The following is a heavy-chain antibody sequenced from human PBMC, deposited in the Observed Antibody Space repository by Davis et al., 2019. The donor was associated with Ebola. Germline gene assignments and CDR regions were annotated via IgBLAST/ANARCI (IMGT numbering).Heavy chain of an antibody. J-gene: IGHJ4*02. D-gene: IGHD3-22*01. Sequence: PSETLSLTCTVSGGSISSYYWSWIRQPPGKGLEWIGYIYYSGSTNYNPSLKSRVTISVDTSKNQFSLKLSSVTAADTAVYYCARGYYDSSGYYESRAFDYWGQGTLVTVSS. CDR1: GGSISSYY. V-gene: IGHV4-59*12. CDR3: ARGYYDSSGYYESRAFDY. CDR2: IYYSGST.